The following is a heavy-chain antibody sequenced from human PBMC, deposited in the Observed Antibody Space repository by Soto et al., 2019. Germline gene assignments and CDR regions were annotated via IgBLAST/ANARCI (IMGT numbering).Heavy chain of an antibody. J-gene: IGHJ6*02. Sequence: ASVKVSCKASGYTFTSYDINWVRQATGQGLEWMGWMNPNSGNTGYAQKFQGRVTMTRNTSISTAYMELSSLRSEDTAVYYCARRAGGYDFWSGPSYGMDVWGQGTTVTVSS. CDR1: GYTFTSYD. V-gene: IGHV1-8*01. D-gene: IGHD3-3*01. CDR3: ARRAGGYDFWSGPSYGMDV. CDR2: MNPNSGNT.